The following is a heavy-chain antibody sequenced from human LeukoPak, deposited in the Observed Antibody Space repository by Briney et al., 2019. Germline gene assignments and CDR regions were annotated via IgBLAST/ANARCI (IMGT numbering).Heavy chain of an antibody. CDR2: VKSKTDGGTT. D-gene: IGHD3-22*01. CDR3: TTARYYYDSSGYYDSWYFDL. V-gene: IGHV3-15*01. J-gene: IGHJ2*01. Sequence: GGSLRLSCAASGFTFSNALMSWVRQAPGKGLEWVGRVKSKTDGGTTDYAAPVKGRFTISRDDSKNTLYLQMNSLKTEDTAVYYCTTARYYYDSSGYYDSWYFDLWGRGTLVTVSS. CDR1: GFTFSNAL.